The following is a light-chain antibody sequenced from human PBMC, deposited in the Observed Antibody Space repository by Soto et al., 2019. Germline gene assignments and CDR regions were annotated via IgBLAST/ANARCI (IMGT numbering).Light chain of an antibody. Sequence: EIVLTQSPGTLSLSPGERATLSCRASQSVSSKYLAWYRQKPGQAPRLLIYGATSRATGIPDRFSGSGSGTDFTLTISRLEPEDFAVYYCQQYGTTPLYSFGQGTKVDI. J-gene: IGKJ2*03. CDR2: GAT. V-gene: IGKV3-20*01. CDR1: QSVSSKY. CDR3: QQYGTTPLYS.